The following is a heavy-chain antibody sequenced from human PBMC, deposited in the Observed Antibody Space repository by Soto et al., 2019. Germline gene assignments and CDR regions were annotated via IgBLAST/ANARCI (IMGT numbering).Heavy chain of an antibody. CDR1: GGSVSSGSYY. D-gene: IGHD6-19*01. J-gene: IGHJ5*02. V-gene: IGHV4-61*01. CDR3: ARVDVGWYLYNWFDP. Sequence: PSETLSLTCTVSGGSVSSGSYYWSWIRQPPGKGLEWIGYIYYSGSTNYNPSLKSRVTISVDTSKNQFSLKLSSVTAADTAVYYCARVDVGWYLYNWFDPWGQGTLVTVSS. CDR2: IYYSGST.